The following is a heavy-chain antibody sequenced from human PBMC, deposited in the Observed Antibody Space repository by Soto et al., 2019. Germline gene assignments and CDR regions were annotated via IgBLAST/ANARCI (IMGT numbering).Heavy chain of an antibody. Sequence: QVQLVESGGGVVQPGRSLRLSCAASGFTFSSYAMHWVRQAPGKGLEWVAVISYDGSNKYYADSVKGRFTISRDNSKHTLYLQMNSLRDEDTAVYYCARDAQQLGYIDYWGQGTLVTVSS. V-gene: IGHV3-30-3*01. CDR2: ISYDGSNK. CDR3: ARDAQQLGYIDY. D-gene: IGHD6-13*01. J-gene: IGHJ4*02. CDR1: GFTFSSYA.